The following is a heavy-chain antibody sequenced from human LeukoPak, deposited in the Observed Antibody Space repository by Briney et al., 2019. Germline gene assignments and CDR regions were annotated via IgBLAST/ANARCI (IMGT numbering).Heavy chain of an antibody. CDR1: GGTFSSYT. Sequence: SVKVSCKASGGTFSSYTISWVRQAPGQGLEWMGRIIPILGIANYAQKFQGRVTITADKSTSTAYMELSSLRSEDTAVYYCARATVTTTHYFDYWGQGTLVTVSS. V-gene: IGHV1-69*02. J-gene: IGHJ4*02. D-gene: IGHD4-17*01. CDR3: ARATVTTTHYFDY. CDR2: IIPILGIA.